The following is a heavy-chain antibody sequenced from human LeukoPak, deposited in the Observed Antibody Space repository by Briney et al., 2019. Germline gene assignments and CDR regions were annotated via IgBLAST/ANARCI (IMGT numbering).Heavy chain of an antibody. V-gene: IGHV4-39*07. Sequence: SETLSLTCTVSGGSISSSSYYWGWIRQPPGKGLEWIGSIYYSGSTYYSPSLKSRVTISVDTSKNQFSLKLSSVTAADTAVYYCARAGVTYYDYVWGSFAYWGQGTLVTVSS. CDR3: ARAGVTYYDYVWGSFAY. J-gene: IGHJ4*02. CDR2: IYYSGST. D-gene: IGHD3-16*01. CDR1: GGSISSSSYY.